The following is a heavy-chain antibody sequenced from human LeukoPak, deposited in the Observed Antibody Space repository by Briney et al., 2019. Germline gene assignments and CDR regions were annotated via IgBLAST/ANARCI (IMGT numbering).Heavy chain of an antibody. Sequence: SETLSLTCTVSGGSISSYYWSWIRQPAGKGLEWIRRIYTSGSTSYNPSLKSRVTMSVDTSKNQFSLKLSSVTAADTAVYYCAREQFGELYNYYYYMDVWGKGTTVTVSS. J-gene: IGHJ6*03. CDR1: GGSISSYY. CDR2: IYTSGST. V-gene: IGHV4-4*07. D-gene: IGHD3-10*01. CDR3: AREQFGELYNYYYYMDV.